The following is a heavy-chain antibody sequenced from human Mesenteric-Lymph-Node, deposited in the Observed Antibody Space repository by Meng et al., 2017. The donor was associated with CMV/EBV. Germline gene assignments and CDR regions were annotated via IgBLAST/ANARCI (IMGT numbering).Heavy chain of an antibody. D-gene: IGHD3-22*01. Sequence: GGSLRLSCAASGFTVSSNYMSWVRQAPGKGLEWVSVIYSGGSTYYADSVKGRFTISRDNSKNTLYLQMNSLRAEDTAVYYCARGNHYDSSGYRVDPYYFDYWGQGTLVTVSS. CDR3: ARGNHYDSSGYRVDPYYFDY. V-gene: IGHV3-66*02. J-gene: IGHJ4*02. CDR2: IYSGGST. CDR1: GFTVSSNY.